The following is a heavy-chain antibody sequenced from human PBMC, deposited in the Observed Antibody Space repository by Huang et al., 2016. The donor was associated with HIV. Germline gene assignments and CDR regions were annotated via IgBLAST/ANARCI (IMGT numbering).Heavy chain of an antibody. D-gene: IGHD6-13*01. Sequence: QVQLQESGPGLVKPSETLSLTCTVSGGSISSYYWSWIRQPPGKGLEWIGYIHYSGSTNYNPSLKSRVTTSVDTSKNQFFLKLSSVIAADTAVYYCARGGPYSRDYYYYGMDVWGQGTTVTVSS. V-gene: IGHV4-59*01. CDR2: IHYSGST. J-gene: IGHJ6*02. CDR1: GGSISSYY. CDR3: ARGGPYSRDYYYYGMDV.